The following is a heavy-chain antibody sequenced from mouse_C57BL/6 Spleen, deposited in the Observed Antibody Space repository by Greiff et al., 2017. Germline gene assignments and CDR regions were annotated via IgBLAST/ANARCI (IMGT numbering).Heavy chain of an antibody. Sequence: EVQRVESGGGLVKPGGSLKLSCAASGFTFSSYTMSWVRQTPEKRLEWVATISGGGGNTYYPDSVKGRFTISRDNAKNTLYLQMSSLRSEDTALYYCARHYYGSSFDAMDYWGQGTSVTVSS. V-gene: IGHV5-9*01. CDR1: GFTFSSYT. CDR2: ISGGGGNT. J-gene: IGHJ4*01. D-gene: IGHD1-1*01. CDR3: ARHYYGSSFDAMDY.